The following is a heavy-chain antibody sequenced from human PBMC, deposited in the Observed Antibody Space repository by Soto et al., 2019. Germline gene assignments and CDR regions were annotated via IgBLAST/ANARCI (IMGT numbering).Heavy chain of an antibody. J-gene: IGHJ5*02. CDR3: ARVSRDPDWFDP. Sequence: SETLSLTCTVSGGSISNYYWSWIRQTPGKGLEWIGYIYYRGSTNYNPSLKSRVTISVDTSRNQFSLRLSSVTAADTAVYYCARVSRDPDWFDPWGQGILVTVSS. CDR1: GGSISNYY. V-gene: IGHV4-59*01. CDR2: IYYRGST.